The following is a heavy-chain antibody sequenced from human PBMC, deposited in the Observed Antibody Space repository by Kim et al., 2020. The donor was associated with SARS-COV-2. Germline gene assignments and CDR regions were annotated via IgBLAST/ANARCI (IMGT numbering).Heavy chain of an antibody. D-gene: IGHD6-19*01. CDR1: GGSISSSSYY. J-gene: IGHJ6*02. CDR2: IYYSGST. Sequence: SETLSLTCTVSGGSISSSSYYWGWIRQPPGKGLEWIGSIYYSGSTYYNPSLKSRVTISVDTSKNQFSLKLSSVTAADTAVYYCARRRSPVAGPDYGMDVWGQGTTVTVSS. V-gene: IGHV4-39*01. CDR3: ARRRSPVAGPDYGMDV.